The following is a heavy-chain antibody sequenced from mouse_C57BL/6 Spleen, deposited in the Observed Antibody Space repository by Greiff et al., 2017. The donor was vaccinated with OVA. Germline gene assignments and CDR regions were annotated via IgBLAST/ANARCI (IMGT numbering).Heavy chain of an antibody. D-gene: IGHD2-1*01. J-gene: IGHJ4*01. Sequence: VQLQQSGPGLVQPSQSLSITCTVSGFSLTSYGVHWVRQSPGKGLEWLGVIWSGGSTDYNAAFISRLSISKDNSKSQVFFKMNSLQADDTAIYYCAREVTPHYYAMDYWGQGTSVTVSS. CDR1: GFSLTSYG. CDR3: AREVTPHYYAMDY. V-gene: IGHV2-2*01. CDR2: IWSGGST.